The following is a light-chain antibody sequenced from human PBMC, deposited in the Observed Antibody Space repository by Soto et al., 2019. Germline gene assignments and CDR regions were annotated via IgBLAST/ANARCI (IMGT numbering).Light chain of an antibody. J-gene: IGKJ4*01. CDR2: LAS. CDR3: QHYSSYPLT. Sequence: DIQMTQSPSSLSASVGDRVTITCRASQGINNHLAWFQQKPGKAPKSLIYLASSLQSGVPSRFSGSQSGTDFTITISSLQPEDFATYYCQHYSSYPLTFGGGTKVEI. CDR1: QGINNH. V-gene: IGKV1-16*01.